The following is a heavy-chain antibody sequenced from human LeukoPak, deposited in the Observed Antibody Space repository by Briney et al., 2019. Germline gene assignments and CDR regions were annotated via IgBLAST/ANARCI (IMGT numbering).Heavy chain of an antibody. CDR3: AGSDLTQDYWDY. CDR2: IYSSGYT. J-gene: IGHJ4*02. Sequence: SETLSLTCNVYGGSITTSSYYWGWIRQPPGKGLEWIARIYSSGYTYYNPSLKSRGTISVDTSKNQFSLKLTSVTAANTAVYYCAGSDLTQDYWDYWGQGTLVKVSS. CDR1: GGSITTSSYY. V-gene: IGHV4-39*07. D-gene: IGHD2-15*01.